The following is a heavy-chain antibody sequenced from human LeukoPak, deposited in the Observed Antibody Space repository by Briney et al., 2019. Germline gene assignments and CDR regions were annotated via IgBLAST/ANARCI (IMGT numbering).Heavy chain of an antibody. CDR1: GFTFSSYA. Sequence: GGSLRLSCAASGFTFSSYAMRWVRQAPGKGLEWVAVISYDGSNKYYADSVKGRFTISRDNSKNTLYLQMNSLRAEDTAVYYCARGMSMIVVVITASQCDYWGQGTLVTVSS. D-gene: IGHD3-22*01. V-gene: IGHV3-30-3*01. CDR3: ARGMSMIVVVITASQCDY. CDR2: ISYDGSNK. J-gene: IGHJ4*02.